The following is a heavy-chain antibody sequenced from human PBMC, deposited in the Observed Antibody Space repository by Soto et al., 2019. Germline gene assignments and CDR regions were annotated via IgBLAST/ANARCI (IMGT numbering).Heavy chain of an antibody. CDR3: AREGFYAIDV. D-gene: IGHD2-2*01. J-gene: IGHJ6*02. CDR1: GFTFTSYE. Sequence: GSLRLSCEVSGFTFTSYEMYWVRQAPGKGLEWVAYISSSGETVYYAGSVQGRFTISRDNAKNSLYLQMSSLGAEDTAVYYCAREGFYAIDVWGQGTTVTVSS. CDR2: ISSSGETV. V-gene: IGHV3-48*03.